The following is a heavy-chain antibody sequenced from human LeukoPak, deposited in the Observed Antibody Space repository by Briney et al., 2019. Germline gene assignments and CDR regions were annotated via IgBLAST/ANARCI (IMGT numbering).Heavy chain of an antibody. CDR3: ARHDWFDP. CDR1: GFTFRNYV. V-gene: IGHV3-30*14. J-gene: IGHJ5*02. CDR2: TSSDLNVK. Sequence: GGSLRLSCAASGFTFRNYVIHWVRQAPGKGLEWVAVTSSDLNVKLYADSVKGRFTISRDNSKNTLYLQMNSLRAEDTAVYYCARHDWFDPWGRGTLVTVSS.